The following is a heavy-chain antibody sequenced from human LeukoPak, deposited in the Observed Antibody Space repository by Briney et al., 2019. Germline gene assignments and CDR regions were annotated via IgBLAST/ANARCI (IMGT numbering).Heavy chain of an antibody. CDR3: ARRNYFDY. Sequence: PSQTLSLTYTVSGGSISSGGYYWSWNRQHPGKGLEWIGYIYYSGSTNYNPSLKSRVTISVDTSKNQFSLKLSSVTAADTAVYYCARRNYFDYWGQGTLVTVSS. J-gene: IGHJ4*02. V-gene: IGHV4-31*03. CDR1: GGSISSGGYY. CDR2: IYYSGST.